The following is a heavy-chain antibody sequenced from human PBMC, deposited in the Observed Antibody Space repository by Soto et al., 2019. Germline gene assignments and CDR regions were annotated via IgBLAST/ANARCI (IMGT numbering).Heavy chain of an antibody. J-gene: IGHJ4*02. Sequence: EVQLLESGGGLVQPGGSLRLSCAASGFTFSSYAMSWVRQAPGKGLEWVSAISGSGGSTYYADSVKGRFTISRDNSKNTLYLQMNSLRAEDTAVYYCAKGHRGYSYGFPGFDSWGQGTLVTVSS. CDR3: AKGHRGYSYGFPGFDS. V-gene: IGHV3-23*01. CDR1: GFTFSSYA. D-gene: IGHD5-18*01. CDR2: ISGSGGST.